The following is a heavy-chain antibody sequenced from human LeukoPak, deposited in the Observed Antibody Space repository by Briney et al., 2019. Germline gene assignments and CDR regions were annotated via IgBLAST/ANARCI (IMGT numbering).Heavy chain of an antibody. CDR3: ARRVRGVMDY. J-gene: IGHJ4*02. CDR1: GGSISSSTYY. Sequence: SETLSLTCTVSGGSISSSTYYWGWIRQPPGKGLEWIGNIYYSGGTYYNLSLKSRVTISVDTSKNQFSLKLSSVTAADTAVYYCARRVRGVMDYWGQGTLVTVSS. D-gene: IGHD3-10*02. CDR2: IYYSGGT. V-gene: IGHV4-39*07.